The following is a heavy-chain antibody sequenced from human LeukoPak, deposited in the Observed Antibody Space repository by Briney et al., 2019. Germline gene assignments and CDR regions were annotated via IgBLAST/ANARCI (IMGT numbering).Heavy chain of an antibody. CDR3: ARHKSQQLVLLDY. D-gene: IGHD6-13*01. CDR2: IYYSGST. CDR1: GGSISSYY. V-gene: IGHV4-59*08. Sequence: SETLSLTCTVSGGSISSYYWSWIRQPPGRGLEWSGYIYYSGSTNYNPSLKSRVTISVDTSKNQFSLKLSSVTAADTAVYYCARHKSQQLVLLDYWGQGTLGTVSS. J-gene: IGHJ4*02.